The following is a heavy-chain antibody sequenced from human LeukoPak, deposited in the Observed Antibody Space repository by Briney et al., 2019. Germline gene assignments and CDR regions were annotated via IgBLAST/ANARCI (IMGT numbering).Heavy chain of an antibody. CDR2: IRSSGSTT. V-gene: IGHV3-48*03. Sequence: GGSLRLSCAASGFTFSTYEMNWVRQAPGKGLEWVSYIRSSGSTTYYADSVKGRFTISRDNAESSLFLQMNSLRPEDTAVYYCAAGILGFDSGSWGQGTVTVSS. D-gene: IGHD2/OR15-2a*01. CDR1: GFTFSTYE. CDR3: AAGILGFDSGS. J-gene: IGHJ4*02.